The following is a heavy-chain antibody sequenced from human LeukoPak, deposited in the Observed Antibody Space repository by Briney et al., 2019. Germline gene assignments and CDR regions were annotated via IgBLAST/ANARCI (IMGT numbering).Heavy chain of an antibody. J-gene: IGHJ4*02. Sequence: GGSLRLSCAASGFTFSAYWMHWVRQAPGKGLEWLADIRQDGDQTYYADSVKGRFTISRDNAKNSLYLQLNSLRAEDTAVFYCAKDLASTGALDLWGQGTLVTVSS. CDR1: GFTFSAYW. CDR3: AKDLASTGALDL. V-gene: IGHV3-7*01. CDR2: IRQDGDQT. D-gene: IGHD1-14*01.